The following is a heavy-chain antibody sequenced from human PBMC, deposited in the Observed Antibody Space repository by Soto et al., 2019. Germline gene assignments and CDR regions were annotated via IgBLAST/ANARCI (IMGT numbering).Heavy chain of an antibody. CDR2: IYHSGST. D-gene: IGHD2-15*01. J-gene: IGHJ4*02. CDR1: GGSISSGGYS. Sequence: QLQVQEYGSGLVKPSQTLSLTCAVSGGSISSGGYSWRWIRRPPGKGLEWIGYIYHSGSTYYNPALKSRVTISVDMFKNQFSLKLSSVTAADTAVYYCARGQVVAAQHWGQGTLVTVSS. V-gene: IGHV4-30-2*01. CDR3: ARGQVVAAQH.